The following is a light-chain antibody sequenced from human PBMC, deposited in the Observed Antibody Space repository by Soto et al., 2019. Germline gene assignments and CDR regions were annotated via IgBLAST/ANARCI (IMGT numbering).Light chain of an antibody. CDR1: QSVSSSY. J-gene: IGKJ1*01. V-gene: IGKV3-20*01. CDR2: GAS. Sequence: EIVLTQSPGTLSLSPGERATLSCRASQSVSSSYLAWYQQKPGQAPRLLIYGASSRATGIPDRFSGSGSGTDFTLTISRLESEDFAVYCCQQYGSPLWSCGQGPKMEIK. CDR3: QQYGSPLWS.